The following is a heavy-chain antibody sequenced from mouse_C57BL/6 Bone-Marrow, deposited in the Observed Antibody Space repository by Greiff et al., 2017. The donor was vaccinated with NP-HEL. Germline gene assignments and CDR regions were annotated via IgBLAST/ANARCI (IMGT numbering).Heavy chain of an antibody. CDR2: ISNGGGST. D-gene: IGHD1-1*01. Sequence: EVMLVESGGGLVQPGGSLKLSCAASGFTFSDYYMYWVRQTPEKRLEWVAYISNGGGSTYYPDTVKGRFTISRDNAKNTLYLQMSRLKSEDTAMYYCARRGLYYGSSYDWYFDVWGTGTTVTVSS. CDR3: ARRGLYYGSSYDWYFDV. V-gene: IGHV5-12*01. J-gene: IGHJ1*03. CDR1: GFTFSDYY.